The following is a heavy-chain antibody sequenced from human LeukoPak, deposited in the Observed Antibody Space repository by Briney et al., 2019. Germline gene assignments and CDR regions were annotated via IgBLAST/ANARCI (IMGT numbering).Heavy chain of an antibody. D-gene: IGHD2-21*01. CDR3: ARGALAGEFDY. CDR2: ISGYNGKT. V-gene: IGHV1-18*01. Sequence: ASVKVSCKASGYTFTNYGITWVRQAPGQGLEWMGWISGYNGKTNYAQKVQGRLTMTTDASTSTAYMELRSLRSDDTAVYYCARGALAGEFDYWGRGTLVTVSS. J-gene: IGHJ4*02. CDR1: GYTFTNYG.